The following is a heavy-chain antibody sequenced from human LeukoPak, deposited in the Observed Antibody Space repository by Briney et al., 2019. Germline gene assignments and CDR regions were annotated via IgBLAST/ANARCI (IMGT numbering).Heavy chain of an antibody. CDR1: GYTFTSYG. V-gene: IGHV1-8*02. CDR3: ARGQVYYYGMDV. CDR2: MNPNSGNT. Sequence: ASVKVSCKASGYTFTSYGINWVRQATGQGLEWMGWMNPNSGNTGYAQKFQGRVTMTMNTSITTAYMELSSLRSEDTAVYYCARGQVYYYGMDVWGQGTTVTVSS. J-gene: IGHJ6*02.